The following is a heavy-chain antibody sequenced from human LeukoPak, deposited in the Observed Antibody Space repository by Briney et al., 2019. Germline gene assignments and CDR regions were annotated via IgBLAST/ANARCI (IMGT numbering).Heavy chain of an antibody. V-gene: IGHV1-18*01. D-gene: IGHD6-13*01. CDR3: ARDRTIAAAGTPTPGY. J-gene: IGHJ4*02. CDR1: GYTFTSYG. Sequence: GASVKVSCKASGYTFTSYGISWVRQAPGQGLEWMGWISAYNGNTNYAQKFQGRVTMTRDTSTSTVYMELSSLRSEDTAVYYCARDRTIAAAGTPTPGYWGQGTLVTVSS. CDR2: ISAYNGNT.